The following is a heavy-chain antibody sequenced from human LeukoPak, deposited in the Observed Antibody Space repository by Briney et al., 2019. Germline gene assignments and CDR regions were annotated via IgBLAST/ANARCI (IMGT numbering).Heavy chain of an antibody. Sequence: ASVKVSCKASGYTFTSYYMHWVRQAPGQGLEWMGIINPGGGSTSYAQKFQGRVTMTRDTSTSTVYMELSSLRSEDTAVYYCARDLGGSYGFDYWGQGTLVTASS. CDR1: GYTFTSYY. V-gene: IGHV1-46*01. D-gene: IGHD1-26*01. CDR3: ARDLGGSYGFDY. CDR2: INPGGGST. J-gene: IGHJ4*02.